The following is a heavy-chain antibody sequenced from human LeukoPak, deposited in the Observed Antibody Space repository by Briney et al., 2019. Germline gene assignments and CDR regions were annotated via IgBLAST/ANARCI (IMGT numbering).Heavy chain of an antibody. Sequence: PGGSLRLSCAASGFTVSSNYMSWVRQAPGKGLKWVSVIYSGGSTYYADSVKGRFAISRGNSKNTVYLQMNSLSAEDTAVYYCASNGYSSNWYDYWGQGTLVTVSS. J-gene: IGHJ5*01. CDR1: GFTVSSNY. V-gene: IGHV3-66*01. CDR2: IYSGGST. D-gene: IGHD6-13*01. CDR3: ASNGYSSNWYDY.